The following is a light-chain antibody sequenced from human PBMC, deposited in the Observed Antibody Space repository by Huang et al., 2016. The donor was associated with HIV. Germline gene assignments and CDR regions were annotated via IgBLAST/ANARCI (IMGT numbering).Light chain of an antibody. J-gene: IGKJ2*01. CDR3: QQYYSTPYT. CDR2: GAS. Sequence: DIQMTQSPSSLSASVGDRVTITCRASKGIGNSFAWYQQKPGKAPELLLYGASSLISGVPSRFSGSGSGTDHTLTINSLQPGDFATYYCQQYYSTPYTFGQGTNLETK. CDR1: KGIGNS. V-gene: IGKV1-NL1*01.